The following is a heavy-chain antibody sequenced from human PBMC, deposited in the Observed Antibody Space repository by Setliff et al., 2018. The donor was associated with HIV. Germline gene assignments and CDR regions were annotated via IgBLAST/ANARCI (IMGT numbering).Heavy chain of an antibody. V-gene: IGHV4-28*01. CDR1: GYSISSSNW. CDR3: ARHKSQPYYFDY. J-gene: IGHJ4*02. CDR2: IYYSGST. Sequence: SETLSLTCTVSGYSISSSNWWGWIRQPPGKGLEWIGYIYYSGSTNYNPSLKSRVTISVDTSKNQFSLKLSSVTAADTAVYYCARHKSQPYYFDYWGQGTQVTVSS.